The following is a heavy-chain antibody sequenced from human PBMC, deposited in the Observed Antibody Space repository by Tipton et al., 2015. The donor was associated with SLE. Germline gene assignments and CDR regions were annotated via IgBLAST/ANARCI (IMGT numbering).Heavy chain of an antibody. CDR3: ARDLQLWPPHFDY. D-gene: IGHD5-18*01. Sequence: TLSLTCAVYGGSFSGYYWSWIRQPPGKGLEWIGSIYHSGSNYYNPSLKSRVTISVDTSKNPFSQKLSSVTAADTAVYYCARDLQLWPPHFDYWGQGTLVTVS. CDR1: GGSFSGYY. J-gene: IGHJ4*02. CDR2: IYHSGSN. V-gene: IGHV4-34*01.